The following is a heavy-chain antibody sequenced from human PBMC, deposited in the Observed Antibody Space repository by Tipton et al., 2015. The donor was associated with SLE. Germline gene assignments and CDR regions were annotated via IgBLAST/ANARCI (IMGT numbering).Heavy chain of an antibody. D-gene: IGHD4-11*01. V-gene: IGHV4-30-4*08. CDR1: GDSISNVNYY. CDR2: VYYSGNT. CDR3: ARMDYSQFQLLYFES. Sequence: TLSLTCTVSGDSISNVNYYWNWLRQRPGKGLEWIGYVYYSGNTLYNPSLRSRVTMSLDTSKNQFSLKLRSLTAADSAMYFCARMDYSQFQLLYFESWGQGGLVTVSS. J-gene: IGHJ4*02.